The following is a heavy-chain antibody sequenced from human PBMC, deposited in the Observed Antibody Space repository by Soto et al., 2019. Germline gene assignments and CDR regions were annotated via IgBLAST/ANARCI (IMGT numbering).Heavy chain of an antibody. CDR1: GGTFSSYA. V-gene: IGHV1-69*06. D-gene: IGHD3-3*01. CDR2: IIPIFGTA. CDR3: AAPYCDFWSGYSSHLGAFDY. Sequence: SVKVSCKASGGTFSSYAISWVRQAPGQGLEWMGGIIPIFGTANYAQKFQGRVTITADKSTSTAYMELSSLRSEDTAVYYCAAPYCDFWSGYSSHLGAFDYWGQGTLVTVS. J-gene: IGHJ4*02.